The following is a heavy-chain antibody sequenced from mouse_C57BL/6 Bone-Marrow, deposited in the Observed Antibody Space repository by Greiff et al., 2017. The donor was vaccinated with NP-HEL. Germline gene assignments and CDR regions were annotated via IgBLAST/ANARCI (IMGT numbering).Heavy chain of an antibody. Sequence: QVQLQQSGAELMKPGASVKLSCKATGYTFTGYWIEWVKQRPGHGLEWIGEILAGSGSTNYNEKVKGKATFTAETSSNTAYMQISSLTPEDSAIDYCAREYSRWGGPWFAYWGQGTLVTVSA. CDR3: AREYSRWGGPWFAY. CDR2: ILAGSGST. D-gene: IGHD5-2*01. CDR1: GYTFTGYW. V-gene: IGHV1-9*01. J-gene: IGHJ3*01.